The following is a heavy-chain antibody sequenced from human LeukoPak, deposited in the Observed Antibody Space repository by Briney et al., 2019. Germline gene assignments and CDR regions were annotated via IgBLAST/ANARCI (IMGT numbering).Heavy chain of an antibody. CDR1: GGSISSSSYY. CDR3: ARALYYVWGSYDPALDY. CDR2: IYYSGST. J-gene: IGHJ4*02. V-gene: IGHV4-39*01. D-gene: IGHD3-16*01. Sequence: PSETLSLTCTVSGGSISSSSYYWGWIRQPPGQGLEWIGSIYYSGSTYYNPSLKSRVTISVDTSKDQFSLKLSSVTAADTAVYYCARALYYVWGSYDPALDYWGQGTLVTVSS.